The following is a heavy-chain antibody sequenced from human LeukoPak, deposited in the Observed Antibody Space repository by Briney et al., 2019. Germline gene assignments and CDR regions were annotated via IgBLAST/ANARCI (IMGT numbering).Heavy chain of an antibody. CDR1: GGSISSYY. Sequence: PSETLSLTSTVSGGSISSYYWSWIRQPPGKGLEWIGYIYYSGSTNYNPSLKSRVTISVDTSKNQFSLKLSSVTAADTAVYYCARVDPDSSSTLEVFDYWGQGTLVTVSS. CDR3: ARVDPDSSSTLEVFDY. V-gene: IGHV4-59*01. CDR2: IYYSGST. J-gene: IGHJ4*02. D-gene: IGHD6-6*01.